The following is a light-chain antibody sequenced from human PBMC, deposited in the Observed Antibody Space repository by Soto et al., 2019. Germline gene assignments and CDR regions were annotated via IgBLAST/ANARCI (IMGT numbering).Light chain of an antibody. CDR2: DTK. CDR3: LLSYSGPRV. V-gene: IGLV7-46*01. Sequence: QAVVTQEPSLTVSPGETVTLTCGSSTGAVTSGHYPYWFQQKPGQAPRTLIYDTKNKHSWTPARFSGSLLGGKAALTLSGAHPEDEAEYYCLLSYSGPRVFGGGTKLTVL. CDR1: TGAVTSGHY. J-gene: IGLJ3*02.